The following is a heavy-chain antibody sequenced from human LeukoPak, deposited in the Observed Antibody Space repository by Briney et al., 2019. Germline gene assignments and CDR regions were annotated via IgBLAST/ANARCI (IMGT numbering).Heavy chain of an antibody. CDR3: AVLRYFDWLLSPAFTGSY. D-gene: IGHD3-9*01. V-gene: IGHV1-2*02. CDR1: GYTFTGYY. Sequence: GASVKVSCKASGYTFTGYYMHWVRQAPRQGLEWMGWINPNSGGTNCAQKFQGRVTMTRDTSISTAYMELSRLRSDDTAVYYCAVLRYFDWLLSPAFTGSYWGQGTLVTVSS. CDR2: INPNSGGT. J-gene: IGHJ4*02.